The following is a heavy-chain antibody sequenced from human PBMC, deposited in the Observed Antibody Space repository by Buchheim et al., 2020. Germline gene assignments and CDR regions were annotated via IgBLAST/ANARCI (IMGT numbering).Heavy chain of an antibody. CDR1: GGSISSYY. Sequence: QVQLQESGPGPVKPSETLSLTCTVSGGSISSYYWSWIRQPPGKGLEWIGYIYYSGSTNYNPSLKSRVTISVDTSKNQFSLKLSSVTAADTAVYYCARHITYYDFWSGYMDVWGQGTT. CDR2: IYYSGST. V-gene: IGHV4-59*08. J-gene: IGHJ6*02. D-gene: IGHD3-3*01. CDR3: ARHITYYDFWSGYMDV.